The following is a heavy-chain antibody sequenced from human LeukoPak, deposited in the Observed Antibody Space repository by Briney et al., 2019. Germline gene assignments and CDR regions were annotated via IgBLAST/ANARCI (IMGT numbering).Heavy chain of an antibody. V-gene: IGHV3-66*01. D-gene: IGHD5-24*01. CDR1: GFTVSGNY. Sequence: PGGSLRLSCAASGFTVSGNYMSWVRQAPGKGLEWVSAIYSGGKTYYADSVKGRFTISRDNSKNSLYLQMNSLRAEDTAVYYCARVDGYRVRYYFDYWGQGTLVTVSS. CDR2: IYSGGKT. CDR3: ARVDGYRVRYYFDY. J-gene: IGHJ4*02.